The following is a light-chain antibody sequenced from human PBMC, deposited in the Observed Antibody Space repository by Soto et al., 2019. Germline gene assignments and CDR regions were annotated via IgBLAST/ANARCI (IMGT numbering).Light chain of an antibody. J-gene: IGKJ1*01. CDR1: QTIDRW. V-gene: IGKV1-5*03. Sequence: DIQMTQSPSGLSASVGDRFTVTCRASQTIDRWLDWYQKRPGKPPNLLIYKASTLASGVPSRLRGSGSGTEFTITINSMQTDDFATYYCQQYHIYPGTFGHGTKVDIK. CDR3: QQYHIYPGT. CDR2: KAS.